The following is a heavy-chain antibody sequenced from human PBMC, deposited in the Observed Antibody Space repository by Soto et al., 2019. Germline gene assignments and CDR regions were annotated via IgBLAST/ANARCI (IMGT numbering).Heavy chain of an antibody. Sequence: SETLSLTCTVSGGSISSGVYYWSWIRQHPGKGLEWIGYIYYSGSTYYNPSLKSRVTISVDTSKNQFSLKLSSVTAADTAVYYCARDKRGYSYGYAQNWFDPWGQGTLVTVSS. CDR1: GGSISSGVYY. D-gene: IGHD5-18*01. V-gene: IGHV4-31*03. J-gene: IGHJ5*02. CDR3: ARDKRGYSYGYAQNWFDP. CDR2: IYYSGST.